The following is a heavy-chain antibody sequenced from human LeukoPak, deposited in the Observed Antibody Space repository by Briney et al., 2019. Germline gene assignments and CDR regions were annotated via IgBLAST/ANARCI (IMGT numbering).Heavy chain of an antibody. V-gene: IGHV1-18*01. J-gene: IGHJ5*02. Sequence: GASVKVSCKASGYTFTSYGISWVRQAPGQGLEWMGWISAYNGNTNYAQKLQGRVTMTTDTFTSTAYMELRSLRSDDTAVYYCARNLYSSSSTDWFDPWGQGTLVTVSS. D-gene: IGHD6-6*01. CDR3: ARNLYSSSSTDWFDP. CDR2: ISAYNGNT. CDR1: GYTFTSYG.